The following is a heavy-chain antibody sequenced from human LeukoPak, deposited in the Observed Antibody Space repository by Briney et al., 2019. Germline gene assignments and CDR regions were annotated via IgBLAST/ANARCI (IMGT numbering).Heavy chain of an antibody. J-gene: IGHJ4*02. CDR3: ARASFGSGSSQWEDRYYFDY. Sequence: PSETLSLTCTVSGGSISSSSYYWGWIRQPPGKGLEWIGSIYYSGTTYSNASLKSRLTISADTSKNQFSLKLSSVTAADTAVYYCARASFGSGSSQWEDRYYFDYWGQGTLVTVSS. CDR1: GGSISSSSYY. CDR2: IYYSGTT. V-gene: IGHV4-39*01. D-gene: IGHD3-10*01.